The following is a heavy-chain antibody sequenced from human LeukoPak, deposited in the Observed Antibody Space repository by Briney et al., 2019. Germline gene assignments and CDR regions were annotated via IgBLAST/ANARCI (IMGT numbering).Heavy chain of an antibody. V-gene: IGHV1-2*02. CDR3: ARDRSDSSGYYYDY. J-gene: IGHJ4*02. CDR2: INPNSGGT. D-gene: IGHD3-22*01. Sequence: GASVKVSCKASGYTFTGYYMHWVRQAPGQGLEWMGWINPNSGGTNYAQKFQGRVTMTRDTSISTAYMELSRLRSDDTAVYYCARDRSDSSGYYYDYWGQGTLVTVSS. CDR1: GYTFTGYY.